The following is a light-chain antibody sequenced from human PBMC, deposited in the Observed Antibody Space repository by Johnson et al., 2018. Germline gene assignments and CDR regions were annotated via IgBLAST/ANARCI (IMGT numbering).Light chain of an antibody. CDR1: SSNIGNNY. CDR2: ENN. Sequence: QSVLTQPPSVSAAPGQKVTISCSGSSSNIGNNYVSWYQQLPGTAPKLLIYENNKRPSGIPDRFSGSKSGTSPTLGITGLQTGDEAYYYCGTWDSSLSAGNVFGTGTKVTVL. V-gene: IGLV1-51*02. CDR3: GTWDSSLSAGNV. J-gene: IGLJ1*01.